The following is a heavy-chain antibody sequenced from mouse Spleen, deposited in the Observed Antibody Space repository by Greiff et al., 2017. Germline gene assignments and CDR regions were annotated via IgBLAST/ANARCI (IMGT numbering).Heavy chain of an antibody. CDR1: GYAFSSSW. D-gene: IGHD2-2*01. V-gene: IGHV1-82*01. Sequence: SGPELVKPGASVKISCKASGYAFSSSWMNWVKQRPGKGLEWIGRIYPGDGDTNYNGKFKGKATLTADKSSSTAYMQLSSLTSEDSAVYFCAREGYYGYFDVWGAGTTVTVSS. CDR3: AREGYYGYFDV. CDR2: IYPGDGDT. J-gene: IGHJ1*01.